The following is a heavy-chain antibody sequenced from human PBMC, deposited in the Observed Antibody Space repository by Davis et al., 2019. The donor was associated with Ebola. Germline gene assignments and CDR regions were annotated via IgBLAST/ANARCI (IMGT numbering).Heavy chain of an antibody. V-gene: IGHV4-34*01. D-gene: IGHD2-2*01. Sequence: PSETLSLTCAVYGGSFSGYYWSWIRQHPGKGLEWIGYIYYSGSTYYNPSLKSRVTISVDTSKNQFSLKLSSVTAADTAVYYCARGVVAIVVVPAAIGMDVWGQGTTVTVSS. J-gene: IGHJ6*02. CDR2: IYYSGST. CDR1: GGSFSGYY. CDR3: ARGVVAIVVVPAAIGMDV.